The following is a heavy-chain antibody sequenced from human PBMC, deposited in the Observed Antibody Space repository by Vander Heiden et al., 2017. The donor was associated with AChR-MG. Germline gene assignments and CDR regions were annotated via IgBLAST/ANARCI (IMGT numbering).Heavy chain of an antibody. V-gene: IGHV4-34*01. D-gene: IGHD3-3*01. Sequence: QVQLQQWGAGLLKPSETLSLTCAVYGGSFSGYYWSWIRQPPGKGLEWIGEINHSGSTNYNPSLKRRVTISVDTSKNQFSLKLSSVTAADTAVYYCARGMRSGYPRDYWGQGTLVTVSS. CDR1: GGSFSGYY. J-gene: IGHJ4*02. CDR2: INHSGST. CDR3: ARGMRSGYPRDY.